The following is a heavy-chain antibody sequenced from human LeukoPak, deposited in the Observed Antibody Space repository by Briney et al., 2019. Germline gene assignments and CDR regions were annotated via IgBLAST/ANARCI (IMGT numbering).Heavy chain of an antibody. J-gene: IGHJ6*03. Sequence: GGSLRLSCAASGFTFDDYAMHWVRQAPGKGLEWVSGISWNSGSIGYADSVKGRFTISRDNSKNTLNLQMNSLRAEDTAVYYCARDYYGAYSGHASSDYYFFMDVWGKGTTVTVSS. V-gene: IGHV3-9*01. CDR2: ISWNSGSI. CDR1: GFTFDDYA. CDR3: ARDYYGAYSGHASSDYYFFMDV. D-gene: IGHD5-12*01.